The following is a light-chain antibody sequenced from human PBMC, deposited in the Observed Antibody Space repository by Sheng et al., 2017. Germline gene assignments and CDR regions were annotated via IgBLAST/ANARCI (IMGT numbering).Light chain of an antibody. CDR2: QDE. CDR1: KLGDKY. CDR3: QAWDSNSDSYV. V-gene: IGLV3-1*01. J-gene: IGLJ1*01. Sequence: LTQPPSVSVSPGRTATITCSGEKLGDKYVSWYQQKPGQSPLLVIYQDEKRPAGIPQRFSGSNSGNTATLAISGSQALDEADYYCQAWDSNSDSYVFGSGTKVTVL.